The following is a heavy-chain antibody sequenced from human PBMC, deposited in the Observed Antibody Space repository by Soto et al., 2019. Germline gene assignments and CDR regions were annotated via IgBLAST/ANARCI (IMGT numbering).Heavy chain of an antibody. D-gene: IGHD2-2*01. CDR2: IYPGDSDT. V-gene: IGHV5-51*01. CDR3: ARREDIVLVPAARFLMKKTYYYYGLAV. J-gene: IGHJ6*02. CDR1: GYSFTSYW. Sequence: PGESLKISCKGSGYSFTSYWIGWVRQMPGKGLEWMGIIYPGDSDTRYSPSFQGQVTISANKSISTAYLQWSSLKASDTAMYYCARREDIVLVPAARFLMKKTYYYYGLAVWGQGTTVTVSS.